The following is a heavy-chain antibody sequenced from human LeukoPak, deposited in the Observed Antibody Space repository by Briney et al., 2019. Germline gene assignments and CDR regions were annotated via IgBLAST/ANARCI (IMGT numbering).Heavy chain of an antibody. J-gene: IGHJ4*02. CDR3: ARDGEQQLGSN. D-gene: IGHD6-13*01. CDR1: GDSISSGGYY. V-gene: IGHV4-31*03. Sequence: SQTLSLTCTVSGDSISSGGYYWSWLRQHPGKGLEWIGYIYYSGSTYYNPSLKSRVTISVDTSKNQFSLKLSSVTAADTAVYYCARDGEQQLGSNWGQGTLVTVSS. CDR2: IYYSGST.